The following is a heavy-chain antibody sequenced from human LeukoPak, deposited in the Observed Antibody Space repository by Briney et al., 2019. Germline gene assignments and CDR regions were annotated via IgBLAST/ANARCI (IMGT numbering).Heavy chain of an antibody. CDR1: GYTFTSYD. D-gene: IGHD2-15*01. J-gene: IGHJ6*02. CDR3: ARTRILDV. CDR2: MNPNSGNT. V-gene: IGHV1-8*01. Sequence: GASVKVSCKASGYTFTSYDINWVRQAPGQGLEWMGWMNPNSGNTGYTQKFQGRVTMTRNTSITTAYLELSGLTSEDTAMYYCARTRILDVWGQGTTVSVSS.